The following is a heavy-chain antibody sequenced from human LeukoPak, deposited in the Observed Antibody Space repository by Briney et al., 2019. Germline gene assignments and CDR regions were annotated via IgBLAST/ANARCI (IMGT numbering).Heavy chain of an antibody. CDR3: ASRRYGAPRPLGY. CDR2: INHSGST. CDR1: GFTFSSHA. Sequence: PGGSLRLSCAGSGFTFSSHAMSWVRQPPGKGLEWIGEINHSGSTNYNPSLKSRVTISVDTSKNQFSLKLSSVTAADTAVYYCASRRYGAPRPLGYWGQGTLVTVSS. J-gene: IGHJ4*02. V-gene: IGHV4-34*01. D-gene: IGHD1-14*01.